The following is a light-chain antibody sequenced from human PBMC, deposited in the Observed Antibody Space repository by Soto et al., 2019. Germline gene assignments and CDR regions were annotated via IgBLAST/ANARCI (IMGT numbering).Light chain of an antibody. CDR3: LQRHNLPRT. V-gene: IGKV3-15*01. Sequence: EIVLTQSPATLSVSPGEGATLSCRASQSVSGNLAWYQKKPGQAPRLLIYGASTRATGIPARFSRSGSGTAFTLTVCSLHSEDNSVYYRLQRHNLPRTFGQGTKLEIQ. CDR2: GAS. CDR1: QSVSGN. J-gene: IGKJ2*01.